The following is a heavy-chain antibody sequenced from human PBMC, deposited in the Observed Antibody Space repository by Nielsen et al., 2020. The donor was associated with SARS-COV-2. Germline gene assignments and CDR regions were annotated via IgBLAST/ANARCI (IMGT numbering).Heavy chain of an antibody. CDR3: ARVGSYGDPEYLDY. V-gene: IGHV3-20*04. CDR2: VSWNSAYM. D-gene: IGHD4/OR15-4a*01. J-gene: IGHJ4*02. CDR1: GFIFDDFG. Sequence: GESLKISCAASGFIFDDFGMSWVRQVPGKGLEWVSGVSWNSAYMAYADSVKGRFTISRDNAKNSLYLQMNSLRVEDTAVYYCARVGSYGDPEYLDYWGQGALVTVSS.